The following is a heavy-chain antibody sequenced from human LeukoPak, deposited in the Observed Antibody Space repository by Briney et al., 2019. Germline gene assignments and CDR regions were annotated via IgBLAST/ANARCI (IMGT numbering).Heavy chain of an antibody. Sequence: GGSLRLSCAASGFIFDDYAMHWVRQAPGKGLEWVSLITGDGAGTYYEDSVRGRFTISRDNSKNSLYLIMNSLRTEDTALYYCTKGRVATVGGAKYALDVWGQGTTVTVSS. D-gene: IGHD5-12*01. CDR3: TKGRVATVGGAKYALDV. J-gene: IGHJ6*02. V-gene: IGHV3-43*02. CDR1: GFIFDDYA. CDR2: ITGDGAGT.